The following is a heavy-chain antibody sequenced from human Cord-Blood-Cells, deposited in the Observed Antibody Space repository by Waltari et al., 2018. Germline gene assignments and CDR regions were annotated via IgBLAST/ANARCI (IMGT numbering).Heavy chain of an antibody. V-gene: IGHV1-2*02. CDR1: GYTFTGYY. Sequence: QVQLVQSGAEVKKPGASVKVSCKASGYTFTGYYMHWVRQAPGQGLEWMGWINPNSGGTNNAQKFQGRVTMTRDTSISTAYMELSRLRSDDTAVYYCARDSYGRYYDSSGYGGAFDIWGQGTMVTVSS. D-gene: IGHD3-22*01. CDR2: INPNSGGT. J-gene: IGHJ3*02. CDR3: ARDSYGRYYDSSGYGGAFDI.